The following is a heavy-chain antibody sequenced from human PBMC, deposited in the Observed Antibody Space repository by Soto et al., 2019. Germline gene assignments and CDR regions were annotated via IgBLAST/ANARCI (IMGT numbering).Heavy chain of an antibody. CDR2: ISGSGGST. V-gene: IGHV3-23*01. D-gene: IGHD3-22*01. CDR3: AKDDTMIVVVIGDNFDY. CDR1: GFTFSSYA. J-gene: IGHJ4*02. Sequence: GGSLRLSCAASGFTFSSYAMSWVRQAPGKGLEWVSAISGSGGSTYYADSVKGRFTISRDNSKNTLYLQMNSLRAEDTAVYYCAKDDTMIVVVIGDNFDYWGQGTLVTVSS.